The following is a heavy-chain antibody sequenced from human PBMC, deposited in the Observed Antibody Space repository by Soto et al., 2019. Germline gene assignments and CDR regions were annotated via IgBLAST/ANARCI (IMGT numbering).Heavy chain of an antibody. CDR3: ARDWYSSGWAH. V-gene: IGHV1-18*01. Sequence: PVKVSCKASGESFTSYGISWVRQAPGQGLEWMGWISAYNGNTNYAQKLQGRVTMTTDTSTSTAYMELRSLRSDDTAVYYCARDWYSSGWAHWGQGTLVTVSS. J-gene: IGHJ4*02. D-gene: IGHD6-19*01. CDR1: GESFTSYG. CDR2: ISAYNGNT.